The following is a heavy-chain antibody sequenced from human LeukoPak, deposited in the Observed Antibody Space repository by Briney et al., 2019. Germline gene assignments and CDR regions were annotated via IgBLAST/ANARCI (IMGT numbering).Heavy chain of an antibody. CDR2: ITSSSTYT. Sequence: PGGSLRLSCAASGFSFSSYNMNWVRQTPGKGLEWVSSITSSSTYTFYADSVKGRFTISRDNARSSLYLQMNSLRAEDTAVYYCARDPYSGTYGDTYYYYMDVWGKGTTVTISS. CDR3: ARDPYSGTYGDTYYYYMDV. V-gene: IGHV3-21*01. CDR1: GFSFSSYN. J-gene: IGHJ6*03. D-gene: IGHD1-26*01.